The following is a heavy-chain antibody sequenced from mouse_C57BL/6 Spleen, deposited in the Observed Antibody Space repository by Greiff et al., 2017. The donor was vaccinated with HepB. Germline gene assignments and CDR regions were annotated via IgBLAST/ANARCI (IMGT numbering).Heavy chain of an antibody. CDR3: ARSVYYSNAMDY. J-gene: IGHJ4*01. CDR1: GYAFSSYW. D-gene: IGHD2-5*01. CDR2: IYPGDGDT. Sequence: QVQLKQSGAELVKPGASVKISCKASGYAFSSYWMNWVKQRPGKGLEWIGQIYPGDGDTNYNGKFKGKATLTADKSSSTAYMQLSSLTSEDSAVYFCARSVYYSNAMDYWGQGTSVTVSS. V-gene: IGHV1-80*01.